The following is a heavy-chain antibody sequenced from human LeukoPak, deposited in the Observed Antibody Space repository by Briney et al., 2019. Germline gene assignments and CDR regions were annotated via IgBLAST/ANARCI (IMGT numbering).Heavy chain of an antibody. CDR2: ISSSSSSTI. CDR3: ARGGTRGESSSWSYFDY. CDR1: GFTFSSYS. D-gene: IGHD6-13*01. V-gene: IGHV3-48*01. J-gene: IGHJ4*02. Sequence: SGGSLRLSCAASGFTFSSYSMNWVRQAPGKGLEWVSFISSSSSSTIYYADSVKGRFTISRDNAKNSLYLQMNSLRAEDTAVYYCARGGTRGESSSWSYFDYWGQGTLVTVSS.